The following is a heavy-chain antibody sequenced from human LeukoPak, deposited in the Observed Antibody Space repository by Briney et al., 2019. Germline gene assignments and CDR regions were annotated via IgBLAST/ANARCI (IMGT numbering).Heavy chain of an antibody. CDR3: ARAAEGYYYDSSGYLLNFDY. D-gene: IGHD3-22*01. CDR1: GYTFTSYY. J-gene: IGHJ4*02. CDR2: IIPIFGTA. Sequence: SVKVSCKASGYTFTSYYMHWVRQAPGQGLEWMGGIIPIFGTANYAQKFQGRVTITADESTSTAYMELSSLRSEDTAVYYCARAAEGYYYDSSGYLLNFDYWGQGTLVTVSS. V-gene: IGHV1-69*13.